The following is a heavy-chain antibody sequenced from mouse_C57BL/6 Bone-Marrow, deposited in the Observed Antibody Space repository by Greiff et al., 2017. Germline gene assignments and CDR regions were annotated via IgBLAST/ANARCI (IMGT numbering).Heavy chain of an antibody. CDR2: ISYDGSN. Sequence: EVKLQVSGPGLVKPSPSLSLTCSVTGYSITSGYYWNWIRQFPGNKLEWMGYISYDGSNNYNPSLKNRISITRDTSKNQFVLKLNSVTTEDTATYYCARAYGRPYDFDYWGQGTTLTVSS. CDR3: ARAYGRPYDFDY. J-gene: IGHJ2*01. V-gene: IGHV3-6*01. D-gene: IGHD1-1*01. CDR1: GYSITSGYY.